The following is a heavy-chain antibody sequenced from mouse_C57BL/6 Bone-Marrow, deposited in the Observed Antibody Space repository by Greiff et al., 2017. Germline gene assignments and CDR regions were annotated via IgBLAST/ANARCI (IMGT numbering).Heavy chain of an antibody. V-gene: IGHV7-3*01. Sequence: EVKLVESGGGLVQPGGSLSLSCAASGFTFTDYYMSWVRQPPGKALEWLGFIRNKANGYTTEYSASVKGRFTISRDNSQSILYLQMKALRAEDSATYYCARSRTGAWFAYWGQGTLVTVSA. CDR3: ARSRTGAWFAY. CDR2: IRNKANGYTT. CDR1: GFTFTDYY. J-gene: IGHJ3*01.